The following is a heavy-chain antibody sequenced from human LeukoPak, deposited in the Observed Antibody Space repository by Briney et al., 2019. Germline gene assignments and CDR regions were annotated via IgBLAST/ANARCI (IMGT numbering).Heavy chain of an antibody. CDR3: ARDKSSPRITMVRWGRWFDP. Sequence: GASVKVSCKASGYTFTSYYMHWVRQAPGQGLEWMGIINPSGDSTSYAQKFQGRVTMTRDTSTSTVYMEPSSLRSEDTAVYYCARDKSSPRITMVRWGRWFDPWGQGTLVTVSS. V-gene: IGHV1-46*01. D-gene: IGHD3-10*01. CDR1: GYTFTSYY. J-gene: IGHJ5*02. CDR2: INPSGDST.